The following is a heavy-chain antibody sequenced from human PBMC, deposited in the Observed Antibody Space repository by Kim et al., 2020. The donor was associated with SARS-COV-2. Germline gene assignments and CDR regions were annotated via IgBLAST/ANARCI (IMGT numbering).Heavy chain of an antibody. Sequence: ASVKVSCKASGYTFTSYDINWVRQATGQRLEWMGWMNPNSGNTGYAQKFQGRVTMTSNTSISTAYMELSSLRSEDTAVYYCARDHTAMVIDYWGQGTLVTVSS. CDR3: ARDHTAMVIDY. J-gene: IGHJ4*02. CDR2: MNPNSGNT. D-gene: IGHD5-18*01. CDR1: GYTFTSYD. V-gene: IGHV1-8*01.